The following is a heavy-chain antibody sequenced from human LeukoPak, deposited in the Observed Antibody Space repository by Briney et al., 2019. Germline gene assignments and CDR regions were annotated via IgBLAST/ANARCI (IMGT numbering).Heavy chain of an antibody. CDR1: GFTFRRYA. Sequence: PGGSLRLSCSASGFTFRRYALHGVRQAPGKGLEHVSLTSSSGDSTYYADSVKGRFTISRDNSKNTLYLQMSSLRAEDTAVYYCVKAAGCCTSFYIILFWGQGTLVTVSS. J-gene: IGHJ4*02. CDR3: VKAAGCCTSFYIILF. V-gene: IGHV3-64D*09. CDR2: TSSSGDST. D-gene: IGHD2/OR15-2a*01.